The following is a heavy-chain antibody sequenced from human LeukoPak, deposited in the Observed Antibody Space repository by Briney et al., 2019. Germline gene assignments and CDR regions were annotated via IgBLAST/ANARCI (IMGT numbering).Heavy chain of an antibody. CDR2: ISYDGSNK. CDR1: GFTFSSYG. V-gene: IGHV3-30*18. CDR3: AKDDFDY. J-gene: IGHJ4*02. Sequence: GGSLRLSCAASGFTFSSYGMHWVRQAPGKGLEWVAVISYDGSNKYYADSVKGRFTISRDNSKNTLYLQMNSLRAEDTAVYYCAKDDFDYWGQGTLVTVSS.